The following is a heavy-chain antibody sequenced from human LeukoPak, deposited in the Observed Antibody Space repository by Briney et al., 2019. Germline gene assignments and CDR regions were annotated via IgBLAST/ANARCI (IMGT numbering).Heavy chain of an antibody. CDR1: GGSISSSSYY. CDR2: IYYSGST. CDR3: ARLGYYWTSFDY. V-gene: IGHV4-39*01. D-gene: IGHD3-22*01. Sequence: SETLSLTCTVSGGSISSSSYYWGWIRQPPGKGLEWIGSIYYSGSTYYNPSLKSRVTISVDTSKNQFSLKLSSVTAADTAVYYCARLGYYWTSFDYWGQGTLVTVSS. J-gene: IGHJ4*02.